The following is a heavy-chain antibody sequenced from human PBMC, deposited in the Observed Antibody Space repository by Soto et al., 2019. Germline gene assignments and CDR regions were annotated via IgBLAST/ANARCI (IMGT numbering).Heavy chain of an antibody. D-gene: IGHD3-22*01. J-gene: IGHJ5*01. CDR3: ARDFYDSVGYTWFDS. CDR2: IHNSGTS. V-gene: IGHV4-59*01. Sequence: SETLSLTCTVSGDTSTSYYWGWIRQAPGKVLEWIGHIHNSGTSTHNPSLNGRVTISIDMSKKQFSLKLTSLTSADTAVYYCARDFYDSVGYTWFDSWSQGTLVTVSS. CDR1: GDTSTSYY.